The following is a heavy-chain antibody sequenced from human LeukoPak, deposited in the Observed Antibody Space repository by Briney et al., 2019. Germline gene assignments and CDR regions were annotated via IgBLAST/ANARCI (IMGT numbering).Heavy chain of an antibody. Sequence: GGSLRLSCAASGFTFSSYWMTWVRQAPGKGLEWVANIKQDGSERFYVDSVKGRFTISRDNARNSVYLQMNSLRAEDTAVYYCAREGGVAGYWGQGTLVTVSS. CDR2: IKQDGSER. CDR3: AREGGVAGY. D-gene: IGHD3-16*01. CDR1: GFTFSSYW. J-gene: IGHJ4*02. V-gene: IGHV3-7*03.